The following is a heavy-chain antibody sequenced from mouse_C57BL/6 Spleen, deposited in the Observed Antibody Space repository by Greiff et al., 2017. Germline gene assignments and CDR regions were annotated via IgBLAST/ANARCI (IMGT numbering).Heavy chain of an antibody. CDR2: INYDGSST. CDR3: AREGAYYGSSYNYFDD. CDR1: GFTFSDYY. Sequence: EVKLMESEGGLVQPGSSMKLSCTASGFTFSDYYMAWVRQVPEKGLEWVANINYDGSSTYYLDSLKSRFIISRDNAKNILYLQMSSLKSEDTATYYCAREGAYYGSSYNYFDDWGQGTTLTVSS. J-gene: IGHJ2*01. D-gene: IGHD1-1*01. V-gene: IGHV5-16*01.